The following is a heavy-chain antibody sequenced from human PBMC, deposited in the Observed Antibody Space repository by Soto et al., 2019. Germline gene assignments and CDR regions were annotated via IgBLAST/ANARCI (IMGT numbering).Heavy chain of an antibody. J-gene: IGHJ3*02. CDR2: ISSNGGST. V-gene: IGHV3-64D*08. Sequence: GGSLRLSCSASGFTFSRYAMHWVRQAPGKGLEYVSAISSNGGSTYYADSVKGRFTISRDNSKNTLYLQMSSLRAEDTAVYYCVKLYGPTAMLIWGQGTMVTVSS. CDR3: VKLYGPTAMLI. D-gene: IGHD5-18*01. CDR1: GFTFSRYA.